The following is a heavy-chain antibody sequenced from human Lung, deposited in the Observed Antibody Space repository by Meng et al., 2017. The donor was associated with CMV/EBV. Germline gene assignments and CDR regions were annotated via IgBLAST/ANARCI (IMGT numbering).Heavy chain of an antibody. CDR2: IRHDGTNK. D-gene: IGHD3-16*01. CDR3: AKDLLLFGGPNAYFDQ. Sequence: GGSLRLXCAASGFRFDDYGMHWVRQTPGKGLEWVAFIRHDGTNKFYGDSVKGRFTISRDNSKNTVYLQMNSLRPEETAVYYCAKDLLLFGGPNAYFDQWGQETXVTVSS. V-gene: IGHV3-30*02. J-gene: IGHJ4*02. CDR1: GFRFDDYG.